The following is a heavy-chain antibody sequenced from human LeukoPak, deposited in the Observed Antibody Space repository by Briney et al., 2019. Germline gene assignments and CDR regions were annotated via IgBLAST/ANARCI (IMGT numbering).Heavy chain of an antibody. CDR3: ARPPFAYGLDV. J-gene: IGHJ6*02. V-gene: IGHV3-7*01. D-gene: IGHD3-10*01. CDR1: GFTFSNYW. CDR2: IHPDGSEE. Sequence: PGGSLRLSCVGSGFTFSNYWMNWVRQAPGKGREGVANIHPDGSEEHYVDSVKGRFTISRDNAKNSLHLQMSSLQVEDTAVYYCARPPFAYGLDVWGQGTTVTVS.